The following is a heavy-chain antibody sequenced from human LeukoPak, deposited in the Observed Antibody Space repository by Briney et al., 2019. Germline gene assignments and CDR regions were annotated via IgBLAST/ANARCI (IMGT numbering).Heavy chain of an antibody. CDR3: AREGVGLHSSSWYVRPRNWFDP. CDR1: GGSFSDYY. CDR2: INYSGTT. J-gene: IGHJ5*02. Sequence: SETLSLTCAVYGGSFSDYYWSWIRQPPGKGLEWIGEINYSGTTNDNPSLKSRVTISVSTSKHQFSLKLSSGTAADTAVYYCAREGVGLHSSSWYVRPRNWFDPWGQGTLVSVSS. V-gene: IGHV4-34*01. D-gene: IGHD6-13*01.